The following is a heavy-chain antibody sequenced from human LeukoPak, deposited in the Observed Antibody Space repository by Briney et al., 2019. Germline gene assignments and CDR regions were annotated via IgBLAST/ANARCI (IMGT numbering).Heavy chain of an antibody. D-gene: IGHD3-16*02. Sequence: SETLSLTCTVSGGSIGTYYWSWVRQSPGKGLEWIGYIYVTGNRYNPYLQSRVTISVDTSRNEFFLKMSSVTAANTAVYYCARHIGGGIEDMDVWGKGTKVTVSS. CDR3: ARHIGGGIEDMDV. V-gene: IGHV4-59*08. J-gene: IGHJ6*03. CDR1: GGSIGTYY. CDR2: IYVTGN.